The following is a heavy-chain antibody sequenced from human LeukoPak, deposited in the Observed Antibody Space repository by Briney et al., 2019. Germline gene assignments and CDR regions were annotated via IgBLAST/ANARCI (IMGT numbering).Heavy chain of an antibody. CDR2: ITATSGRT. CDR3: AKVTDDIVVIPAAGIFDP. Sequence: GGSLRLSCAASGFTFSSYAMSWVRQAPGKGLEWVSAITATSGRTYYADSLKGRFTISRDNSNNTLYLQMNSLRVEDTAIYYCAKVTDDIVVIPAAGIFDPWGQGTLVTVSS. V-gene: IGHV3-23*01. J-gene: IGHJ5*02. D-gene: IGHD2-2*01. CDR1: GFTFSSYA.